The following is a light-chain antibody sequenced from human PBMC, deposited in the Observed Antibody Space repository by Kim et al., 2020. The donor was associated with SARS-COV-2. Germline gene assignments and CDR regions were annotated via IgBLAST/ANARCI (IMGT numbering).Light chain of an antibody. CDR3: CSYARTSYV. J-gene: IGLJ1*01. V-gene: IGLV2-8*01. CDR2: QVS. Sequence: PGQSVTISCTGSSSYVGAYENVSWYQQHPGKAPKLMISQVSKRSSGVPDRFSGSKSGNTASLTVSGLQAEDVADYYCCSYARTSYVFGTGTKVTVL. CDR1: SSYVGAYEN.